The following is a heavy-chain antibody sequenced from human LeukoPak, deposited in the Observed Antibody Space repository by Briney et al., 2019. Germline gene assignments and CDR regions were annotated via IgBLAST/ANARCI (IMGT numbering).Heavy chain of an antibody. J-gene: IGHJ4*02. CDR3: AKSGSGSYSSYYFDY. Sequence: GGSLRLSCAASGFTFSDYSMNWVRQAPGKGLEWVAVISYDGSNKYYADSVKGRFTISRDNSKNTLYLQMNSLRAEDTAVYYCAKSGSGSYSSYYFDYWGQGTLVTVSS. CDR2: ISYDGSNK. CDR1: GFTFSDYS. V-gene: IGHV3-30*18. D-gene: IGHD3-10*01.